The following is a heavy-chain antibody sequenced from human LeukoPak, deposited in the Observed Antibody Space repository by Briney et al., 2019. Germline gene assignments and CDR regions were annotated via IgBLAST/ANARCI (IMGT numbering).Heavy chain of an antibody. Sequence: SETLSLTCTVSRGSLNGYYWGWIRQPPGKGLECIGYIHSSEGTAHNASLKSRLPISLDTSKNQFSLTLSSVTAADTAVYYCARHVYGEGMVVWGKGTTVTVSS. J-gene: IGHJ6*04. V-gene: IGHV4-59*08. CDR3: ARHVYGEGMVV. CDR2: IHSSEGT. CDR1: RGSLNGYY. D-gene: IGHD4-17*01.